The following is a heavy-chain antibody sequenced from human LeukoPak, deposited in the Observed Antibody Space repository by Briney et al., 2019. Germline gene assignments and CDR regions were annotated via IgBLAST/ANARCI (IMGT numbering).Heavy chain of an antibody. D-gene: IGHD3-10*01. Sequence: GRSLRPSCAASGFTFSSYGMHWVRQAPGKGLEWVAIIWSDGNNKYYADSVKGRFTISRDNSKNTLYLQMNSLRAEDTAVYYCARRGSGTYSLDSWGQGTLVTVSS. CDR2: IWSDGNNK. CDR1: GFTFSSYG. CDR3: ARRGSGTYSLDS. J-gene: IGHJ4*02. V-gene: IGHV3-33*01.